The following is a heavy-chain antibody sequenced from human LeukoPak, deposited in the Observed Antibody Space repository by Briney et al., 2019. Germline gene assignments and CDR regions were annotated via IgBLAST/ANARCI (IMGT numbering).Heavy chain of an antibody. CDR3: ATDLGDSSGYYNWFDP. V-gene: IGHV1-24*01. CDR2: FDPEDGET. CDR1: GYTLTELS. J-gene: IGHJ5*02. Sequence: EASVKASCKVSGYTLTELSMHRVRQAPGKGLEWMGGFDPEDGETIYAQKFQGRVTMTEDTSTDTAYMELSSLRSEDTAVYYCATDLGDSSGYYNWFDPWGQGTLVTVSS. D-gene: IGHD3-22*01.